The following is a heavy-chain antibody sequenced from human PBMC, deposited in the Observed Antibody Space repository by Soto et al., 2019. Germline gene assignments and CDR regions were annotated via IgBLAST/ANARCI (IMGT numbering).Heavy chain of an antibody. J-gene: IGHJ4*02. CDR2: IYYSGST. Sequence: SDTLSLTCTVSGGSISRYYWSWIRQPPGKGLEWIGYIYYSGSTNYNPSLKSRVTISVDTSKNQFSLKLSSVTAADTAVYYCARMSEGSSGYYVDYCGQGTRVTV. D-gene: IGHD3-22*01. CDR3: ARMSEGSSGYYVDY. CDR1: GGSISRYY. V-gene: IGHV4-59*01.